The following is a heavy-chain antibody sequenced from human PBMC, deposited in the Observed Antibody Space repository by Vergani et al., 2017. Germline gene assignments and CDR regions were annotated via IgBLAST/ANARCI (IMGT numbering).Heavy chain of an antibody. J-gene: IGHJ3*02. V-gene: IGHV4-59*12. CDR1: GGSISSYY. CDR3: ARTASSGYYYDAFDI. Sequence: QVQLQESGPGLVKPSETLSLTCTVSGGSISSYYWSWIRQPPGKGLEWIGYIYYRGSTNYNPSLKSRVTISVDTSKNQFSLKLSSVTAADTAVYYCARTASSGYYYDAFDIWGQGTMVTVSS. CDR2: IYYRGST. D-gene: IGHD3-22*01.